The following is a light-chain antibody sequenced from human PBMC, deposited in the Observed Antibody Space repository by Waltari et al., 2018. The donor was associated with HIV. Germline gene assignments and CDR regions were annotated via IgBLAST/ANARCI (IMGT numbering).Light chain of an antibody. CDR3: QQYKSTPWM. J-gene: IGKJ1*01. CDR2: AAS. CDR1: QSISTW. Sequence: DTQMTQSPSTVSASIGVRVTITCRASQSISTWLAWYQLKPGKVPKLLIHAASSLESGVSTRFSGSGSGTEFTLTINSLQPDDSATYFCQQYKSTPWMFGQGTKVEIK. V-gene: IGKV1-5*03.